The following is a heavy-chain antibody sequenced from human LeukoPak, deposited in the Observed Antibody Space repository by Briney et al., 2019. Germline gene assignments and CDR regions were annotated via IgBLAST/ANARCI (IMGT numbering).Heavy chain of an antibody. Sequence: PGGSLRLSCAAPGFTFSSYSMNWVRQAPGKGLEWVSYISSSSSTIYYADSVKGRFTISRDNAKNSLYLQMNSLRAEDTAVYYGAGRGGGIYSSRAERWGQGTLVTVSS. CDR1: GFTFSSYS. CDR2: ISSSSSTI. V-gene: IGHV3-48*01. D-gene: IGHD6-13*01. CDR3: AGRGGGIYSSRAER. J-gene: IGHJ4*02.